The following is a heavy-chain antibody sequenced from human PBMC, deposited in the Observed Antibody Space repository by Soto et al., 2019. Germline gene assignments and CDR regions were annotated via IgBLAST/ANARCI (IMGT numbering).Heavy chain of an antibody. Sequence: AGPTLVNPTQTLTLTCTFSGFSLSTTGVGVSWIRQPPGKALEWLALIYWHDDKRYSPSLKSRLTITKETSKNQVVLKMTNMDTVDTATYYCAHRGGAAVGLYYFDYWGEGDLVTGSS. CDR1: GFSLSTTGVG. J-gene: IGHJ4*02. V-gene: IGHV2-5*01. D-gene: IGHD6-13*01. CDR3: AHRGGAAVGLYYFDY. CDR2: IYWHDDK.